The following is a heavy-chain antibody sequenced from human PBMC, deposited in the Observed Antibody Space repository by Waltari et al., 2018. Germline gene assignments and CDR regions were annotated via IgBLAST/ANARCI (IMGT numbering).Heavy chain of an antibody. CDR2: IYYSGST. V-gene: IGHV4-59*11. CDR1: GGSISSHY. CDR3: ARWVVVPAAMGNWFDP. D-gene: IGHD2-2*01. Sequence: QVQLQESGSGLVQPSETLSPTCTAPGGSISSHYRRCSRTPPGKGLEWIGYIYYSGSTNYNPSLKSRVTISVDTSKNQFSLKLSSVTAADTAVYYCARWVVVPAAMGNWFDPWGQGTLVTVSS. J-gene: IGHJ5*02.